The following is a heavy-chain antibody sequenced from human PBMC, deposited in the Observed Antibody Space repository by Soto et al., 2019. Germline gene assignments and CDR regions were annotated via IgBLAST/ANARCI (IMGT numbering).Heavy chain of an antibody. D-gene: IGHD6-6*01. V-gene: IGHV1-69*06. CDR2: IIPMFGTP. Sequence: QVQVFQSGAEVKKPGSSVRVSCKVSGGTLNSQSITWVRQAPGQGLEWMGGIIPMFGTPTDAQKFRGRATISADTSTSTVYKELMSVSSQDTAVSHCATSLAARRKRYNLLNAWGQGTLVTLSS. J-gene: IGHJ5*02. CDR1: GGTLNSQS. CDR3: ATSLAARRKRYNLLNA.